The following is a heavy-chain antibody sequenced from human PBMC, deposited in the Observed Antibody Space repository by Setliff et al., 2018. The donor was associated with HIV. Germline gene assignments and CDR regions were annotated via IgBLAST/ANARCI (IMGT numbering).Heavy chain of an antibody. Sequence: ASVKFSCKASGYTFTSYGISWVRQAPGQGLEWMGWISAYNGNTNYAQKLQGRVTMTTDTSTSTAYMELRSLRSDDTAVYYCAIDSEPGIAVAGTRFYAFDIWGQGTMVTVSS. CDR2: ISAYNGNT. J-gene: IGHJ3*02. V-gene: IGHV1-18*01. CDR1: GYTFTSYG. CDR3: AIDSEPGIAVAGTRFYAFDI. D-gene: IGHD6-19*01.